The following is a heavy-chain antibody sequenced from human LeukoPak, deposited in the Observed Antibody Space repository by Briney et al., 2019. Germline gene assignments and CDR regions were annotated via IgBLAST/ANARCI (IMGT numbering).Heavy chain of an antibody. V-gene: IGHV4-59*01. CDR1: GGSISSYS. CDR2: IYYCGST. D-gene: IGHD5-24*01. CDR3: ARGRSRDGYNYDY. J-gene: IGHJ4*02. Sequence: SETLSLTCTVSGGSISSYSWSWIRQPAGKGLEWIGYIYYCGSTNYTPSLKSRVTISVDTSKNQFSLKLSSVTAADTAVYYCARGRSRDGYNYDYWGQGTLVTVSS.